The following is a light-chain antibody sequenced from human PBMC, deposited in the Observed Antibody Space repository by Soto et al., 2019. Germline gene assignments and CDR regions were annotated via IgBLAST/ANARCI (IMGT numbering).Light chain of an antibody. CDR1: RSISSS. Sequence: ETVMTQSPATLSVSPGAGATLSCRASRSISSSLAWYQEKPGRAPRLLLYGASTRATDIPARFSGSGSGTYFTLTISSLQSEDFAIYYCHQYKYWPLAFGGGTRVESK. CDR2: GAS. V-gene: IGKV3-15*01. J-gene: IGKJ4*01. CDR3: HQYKYWPLA.